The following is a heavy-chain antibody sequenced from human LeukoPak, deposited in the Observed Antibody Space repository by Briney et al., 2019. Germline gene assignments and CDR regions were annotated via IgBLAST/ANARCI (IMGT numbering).Heavy chain of an antibody. D-gene: IGHD1-26*01. CDR2: MNPNSGNT. V-gene: IGHV1-8*03. Sequence: GASVKVSCKASGYTFTSYDINWVRQATGQGLEWMGWMNPNSGNTGYAQKFQGRVTITRSTSISTAYMELSSLRSEDTAVYYCARGPLIVGGGPYGYWGQGTLVTVSS. CDR3: ARGPLIVGGGPYGY. CDR1: GYTFTSYD. J-gene: IGHJ4*02.